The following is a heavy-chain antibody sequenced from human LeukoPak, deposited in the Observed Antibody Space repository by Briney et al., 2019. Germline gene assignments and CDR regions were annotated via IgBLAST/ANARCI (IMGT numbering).Heavy chain of an antibody. CDR2: IYYSGST. J-gene: IGHJ4*02. CDR3: ARYSYGSSRDY. CDR1: GGSFSGYY. D-gene: IGHD5-18*01. Sequence: SETLSLTCTISGGSFSGYYWSWIRQPPGKGLEWIGYIYYSGSTNYNPSLKSRVTISVDTSKNQFSLKLSSVTAADTAVYYCARYSYGSSRDYWGQGTLVTVSS. V-gene: IGHV4-59*01.